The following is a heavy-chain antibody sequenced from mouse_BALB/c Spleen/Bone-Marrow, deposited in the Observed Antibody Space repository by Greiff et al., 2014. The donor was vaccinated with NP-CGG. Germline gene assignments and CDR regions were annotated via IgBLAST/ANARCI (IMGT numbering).Heavy chain of an antibody. Sequence: VQLQQSGLELVKPGPSVKISCKASGYSFTGYYMHWVEQSHGKSLEWIGEINPYNGGTSYNQKFKGKATLTVDTSSSTAFMELHSLTSEDSLVYYCARQLYGNYAYWGQGTLVTVSA. CDR3: ARQLYGNYAY. D-gene: IGHD2-10*02. CDR1: GYSFTGYY. J-gene: IGHJ3*01. V-gene: IGHV1S30*01. CDR2: INPYNGGT.